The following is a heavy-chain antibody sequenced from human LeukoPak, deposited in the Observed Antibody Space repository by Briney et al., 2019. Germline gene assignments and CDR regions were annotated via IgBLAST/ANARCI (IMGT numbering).Heavy chain of an antibody. V-gene: IGHV1-2*02. Sequence: ASVKVSCKASGYTFTGYYMHWVRQAPGQGLEWMGWINPNSGGTNYAQKFQGRVTMTRDTSISTAYMERSRLRSDDTAVYYCAREHCSGGSCYSLDPWGQGTLVTVSS. J-gene: IGHJ5*02. CDR1: GYTFTGYY. CDR3: AREHCSGGSCYSLDP. CDR2: INPNSGGT. D-gene: IGHD2-15*01.